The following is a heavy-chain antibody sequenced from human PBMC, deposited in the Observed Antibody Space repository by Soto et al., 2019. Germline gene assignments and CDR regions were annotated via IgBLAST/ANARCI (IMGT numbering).Heavy chain of an antibody. CDR2: INPSGGST. D-gene: IGHD3-3*01. Sequence: QVQLVQSGAEVKKPGASVKVSCKASGYTFTSYYMHWVRQAPGQGLEWMGIINPSGGSTSYAQKFQGGVTMTRDTSTSTVYMELSSLRFEDTAVYYCARDEAYYDFWSGYKYYYYYGMDVWGQGTTVTVSS. V-gene: IGHV1-46*01. CDR3: ARDEAYYDFWSGYKYYYYYGMDV. J-gene: IGHJ6*02. CDR1: GYTFTSYY.